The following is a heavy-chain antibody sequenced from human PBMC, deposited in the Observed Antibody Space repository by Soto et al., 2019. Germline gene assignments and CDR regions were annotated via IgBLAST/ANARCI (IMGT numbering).Heavy chain of an antibody. CDR2: IYYSGST. J-gene: IGHJ1*01. V-gene: IGHV4-61*01. Sequence: QVQLQEAGPGLVKPSETLSLTCTVSGGSVSSGSYYWSWIRQPPGKGLEWIGYIYYSGSTNYNPPLMRRFTISVDTSKNQFSLKLSSVTAADTAVYYCARGQPQRNDCCGDCYYFQHWGQGTLVTVSS. CDR1: GGSVSSGSYY. CDR3: ARGQPQRNDCCGDCYYFQH. D-gene: IGHD2-21*02.